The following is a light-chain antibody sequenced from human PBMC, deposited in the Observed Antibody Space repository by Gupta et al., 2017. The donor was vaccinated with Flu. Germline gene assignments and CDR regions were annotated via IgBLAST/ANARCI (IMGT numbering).Light chain of an antibody. J-gene: IGLJ2*01. CDR2: DDS. CDR3: KVWDGSRDQGV. Sequence: SYLLTHPPSVSVAPGHTASITCGGNSIGSKNVHWYQQKPGQAPMCGVDDDSDRPSGIPERFSGSKSGKTATLNISRVEAEDEADYYCKVWDGSRDQGVFGGGTKMTVL. CDR1: SIGSKN. V-gene: IGLV3-21*02.